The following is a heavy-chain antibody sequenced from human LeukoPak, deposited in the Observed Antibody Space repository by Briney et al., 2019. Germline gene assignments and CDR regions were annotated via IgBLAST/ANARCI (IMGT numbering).Heavy chain of an antibody. Sequence: GASVKVSCKASGYTFTGYYMHWVRQAPGQGLEWMGWINPNSGGTNYAQKFQGRVTITRDTSASTAYMELSSLRSEDTAVYYCARVPQRGENYFDYWGQGTLVTVSS. CDR3: ARVPQRGENYFDY. J-gene: IGHJ4*02. D-gene: IGHD3-16*01. CDR1: GYTFTGYY. V-gene: IGHV1-2*02. CDR2: INPNSGGT.